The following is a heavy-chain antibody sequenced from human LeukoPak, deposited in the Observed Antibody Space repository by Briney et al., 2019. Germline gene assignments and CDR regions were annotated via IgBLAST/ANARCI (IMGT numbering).Heavy chain of an antibody. CDR3: AGSTSSLSWDY. CDR1: GFTFSDYY. D-gene: IGHD2-2*01. J-gene: IGHJ4*02. CDR2: ISSSSSYT. V-gene: IGHV3-11*06. Sequence: GGPLRLSCAASGFTFSDYYMSWIRQAPGKGLEWVSYISSSSSYTNYADSVKGRFTISRDNAKNSLYLQFHSLRAEDTAVYYCAGSTSSLSWDYWGQGTLVIVSS.